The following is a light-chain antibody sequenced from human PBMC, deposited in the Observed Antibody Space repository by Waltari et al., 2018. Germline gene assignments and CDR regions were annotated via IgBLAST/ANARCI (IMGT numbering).Light chain of an antibody. Sequence: SYELTQPPSASVSPGKTARITCSGDALPKQYAYWYPQKPGQAPVLVIYKDIERPSGIPERFSGSSSGTTVTLTISGVQAEDEADYYCQSADSSGTRVFGGGTKLTVL. V-gene: IGLV3-25*03. CDR2: KDI. J-gene: IGLJ3*02. CDR3: QSADSSGTRV. CDR1: ALPKQY.